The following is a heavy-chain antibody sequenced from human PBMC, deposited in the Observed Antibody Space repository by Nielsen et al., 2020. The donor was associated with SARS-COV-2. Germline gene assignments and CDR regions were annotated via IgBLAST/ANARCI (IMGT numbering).Heavy chain of an antibody. CDR1: GFTFCPYA. J-gene: IGHJ4*02. D-gene: IGHD1-26*01. V-gene: IGHV3-30*02. CDR2: IWHDGSAK. Sequence: GGPLRLSCVASGFTFCPYALPWVRRAPGKGLDWVAVIWHDGSAKYYADSVKGRFTNSRDNSKNTLYLQMNSLRAEDTAVYYCAKDVYSGRYRPLTDIDYWGQGTLVTVSS. CDR3: AKDVYSGRYRPLTDIDY.